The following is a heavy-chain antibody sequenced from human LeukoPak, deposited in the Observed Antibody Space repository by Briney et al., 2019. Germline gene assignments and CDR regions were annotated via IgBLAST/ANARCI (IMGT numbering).Heavy chain of an antibody. CDR3: ARVMVRGVIITSAPDY. Sequence: SVKVSCKASGYTFTSYDINWVRQATGQGLEWMGWMNPNSGNTGYAQKFQGRVTMTRNTSISTAYMELSSLRSEDTAVYYCARVMVRGVIITSAPDYWGQGTLVTVSS. D-gene: IGHD3-10*01. CDR2: MNPNSGNT. V-gene: IGHV1-8*01. J-gene: IGHJ4*02. CDR1: GYTFTSYD.